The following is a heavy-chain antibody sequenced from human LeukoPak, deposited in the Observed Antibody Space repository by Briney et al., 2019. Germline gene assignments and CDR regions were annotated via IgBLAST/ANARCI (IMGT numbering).Heavy chain of an antibody. V-gene: IGHV3-21*01. Sequence: GGSLRLSCAASGFTFSSYSMNWVRQAPGKGLEWVSSISSSSSYIYYADSVKGRFTISRDNAKNSLYLQMNSLRAEDTAVYHCARDYYGSGSLFDYWGQGTLVTVSS. D-gene: IGHD3-10*01. CDR2: ISSSSSYI. CDR1: GFTFSSYS. CDR3: ARDYYGSGSLFDY. J-gene: IGHJ4*02.